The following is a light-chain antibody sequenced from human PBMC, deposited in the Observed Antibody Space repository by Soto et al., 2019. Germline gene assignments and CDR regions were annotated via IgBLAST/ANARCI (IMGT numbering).Light chain of an antibody. CDR2: WAS. V-gene: IGKV4-1*01. Sequence: DIVMTQSPDSLAVSLGERATINCKSSQSILYSPNNKNYLAWYQQKPGQPPKLLVYWASTRESGVPDRFSGSGSGTDFTLTISSLQAEDVAFYYRQQYYSAPTWTFGQGTRVEIK. CDR1: QSILYSPNNKNY. CDR3: QQYYSAPTWT. J-gene: IGKJ1*01.